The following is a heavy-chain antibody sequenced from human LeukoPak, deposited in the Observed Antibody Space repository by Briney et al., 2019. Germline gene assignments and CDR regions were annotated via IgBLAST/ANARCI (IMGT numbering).Heavy chain of an antibody. Sequence: KTSETLSLTCTVSGYSITSIYYWGWIRQPPGKGLEWIGSIHHSGDTAYNPSLKSRVTISVDTSKNQFSLKLSSVTAADTAVYYCARTTKSPYYFDYWGQGTLVTVSS. V-gene: IGHV4-38-2*02. CDR1: GYSITSIYY. J-gene: IGHJ4*02. D-gene: IGHD4-11*01. CDR3: ARTTKSPYYFDY. CDR2: IHHSGDT.